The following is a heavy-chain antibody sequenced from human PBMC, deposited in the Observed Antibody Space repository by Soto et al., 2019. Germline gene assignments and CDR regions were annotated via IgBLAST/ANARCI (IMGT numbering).Heavy chain of an antibody. D-gene: IGHD6-13*01. V-gene: IGHV4-39*01. CDR2: IYSTGNT. CDR3: RRSSRYSTDV. CDR1: GDSIGSSSY. Sequence: SETLSLTCPVSGDSIGSSSYWGWIRQPPGKGLEWIGSIYSTGNTYYNPSLNSQVTISVDTSKNQFSLNVISVTAADTAVYYCRRSSRYSTDVWGQGTTVTVSS. J-gene: IGHJ6*02.